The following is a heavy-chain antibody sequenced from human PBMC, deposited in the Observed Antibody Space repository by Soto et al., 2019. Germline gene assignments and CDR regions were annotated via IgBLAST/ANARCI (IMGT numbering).Heavy chain of an antibody. CDR1: GFTVSNYA. CDR3: AKFFVETWSNSGWPWSFHY. D-gene: IGHD6-25*01. CDR2: ISGSGGTT. V-gene: IGHV3-23*01. Sequence: EVQLLESGGGLVQPGRSLRLSCAASGFTVSNYAMSWVRQAPGQGLDWVSAISGSGGTTYYADSVKGRFTISRDNSKITLFLQMNSLRAEDAAVYYCAKFFVETWSNSGWPWSFHYWGQGTLVTVSS. J-gene: IGHJ4*02.